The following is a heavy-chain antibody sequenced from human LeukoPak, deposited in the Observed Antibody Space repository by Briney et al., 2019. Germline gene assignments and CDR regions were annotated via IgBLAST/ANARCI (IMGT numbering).Heavy chain of an antibody. V-gene: IGHV1-8*01. D-gene: IGHD2-21*02. CDR2: MNPNSGNT. Sequence: ASVKVSCKASGYTFTTYDINWVRQTTGEGLEWMGWMNPNSGNTGYAQKFQGRVSMTRNTSISTAYMELSSLRSEDTAVYYCAESEDLAYCGGDCPFDQWGQGTLVTVSS. CDR1: GYTFTTYD. CDR3: AESEDLAYCGGDCPFDQ. J-gene: IGHJ4*02.